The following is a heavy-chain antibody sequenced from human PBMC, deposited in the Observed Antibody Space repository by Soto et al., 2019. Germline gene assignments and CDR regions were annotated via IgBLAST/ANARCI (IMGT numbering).Heavy chain of an antibody. CDR1: GFTVSSHA. V-gene: IGHV3-23*01. Sequence: EVQVLESGGGLVQPGGSLRLSCEGSGFTVSSHAMTWIRQAPGKGPEWVSTVTADGGTYYADSVKGRFAMSRDTSENTRDLQMNSLGAEVTAAYYCAPPVCCSGGSCQYDAFAIRGQGTRVTVSS. CDR2: VTADGGT. J-gene: IGHJ3*02. CDR3: APPVCCSGGSCQYDAFAI. D-gene: IGHD2-15*01.